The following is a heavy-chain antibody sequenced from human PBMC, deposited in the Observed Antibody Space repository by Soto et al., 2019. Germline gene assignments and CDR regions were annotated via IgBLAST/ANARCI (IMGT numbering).Heavy chain of an antibody. CDR3: ARSSVISLDWFDP. CDR1: GYTFISYA. V-gene: IGHV1-3*01. Sequence: ASVKVSCKASGYTFISYAMHWVRQAPGQRLEWMGWINAGNGNTKYSQKFQGRVTITRDTSASTAHMELSSLRSEDTAVYYCARSSVISLDWFDPWGQGTLVTVSS. D-gene: IGHD3-22*01. CDR2: INAGNGNT. J-gene: IGHJ5*02.